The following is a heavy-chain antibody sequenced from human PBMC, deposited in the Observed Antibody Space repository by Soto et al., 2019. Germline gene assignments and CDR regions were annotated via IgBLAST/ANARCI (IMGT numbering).Heavy chain of an antibody. CDR2: MFYSGLT. Sequence: SATLSITCSVSGYSVSSSDYYWAWIRQPPGKGLEWIGSMFYSGLTYYNPSLKSRVTLSVDTSKNHFSVRLNSVTAADTAVYYCAPLTVSLSGPYGIHVWGQGTTVTVSS. D-gene: IGHD2-15*01. J-gene: IGHJ6*02. CDR3: APLTVSLSGPYGIHV. CDR1: GYSVSSSDYY. V-gene: IGHV4-39*01.